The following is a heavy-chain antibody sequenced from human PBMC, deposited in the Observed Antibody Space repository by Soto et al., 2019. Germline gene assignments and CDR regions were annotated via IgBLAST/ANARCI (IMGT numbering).Heavy chain of an antibody. J-gene: IGHJ3*02. V-gene: IGHV3-23*01. D-gene: IGHD3-22*01. Sequence: EAQLLESGGGLVQPGGSLRLSCAASGFTFSSYAMSWVRQAPGKGLEWVSAISGSGGSTYYADSVKGRFTISRDNSKNTLYLQMNSLRAEDTAVYYCAKVPVYYYDSSGYSAFDIWGQGTMVTVSS. CDR3: AKVPVYYYDSSGYSAFDI. CDR1: GFTFSSYA. CDR2: ISGSGGST.